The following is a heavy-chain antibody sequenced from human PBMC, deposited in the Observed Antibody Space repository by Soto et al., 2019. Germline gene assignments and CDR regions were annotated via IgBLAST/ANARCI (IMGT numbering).Heavy chain of an antibody. CDR1: GFTFTNYA. D-gene: IGHD3-10*01. J-gene: IGHJ4*02. Sequence: EVQLLESGGRLVQPGGSLRLACEVSGFTFTNYAMSWVRQAPGKGLEWLSRISGSGGSTSYADSVKGRFTVSRDNSKNTLYLQMDSRRTEDTAVYYCAKNLLFGESVFDSWGQGTLVTVSS. CDR2: ISGSGGST. V-gene: IGHV3-23*01. CDR3: AKNLLFGESVFDS.